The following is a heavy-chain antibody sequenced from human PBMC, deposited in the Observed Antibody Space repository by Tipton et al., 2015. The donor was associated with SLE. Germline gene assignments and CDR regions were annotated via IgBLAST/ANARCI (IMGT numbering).Heavy chain of an antibody. J-gene: IGHJ3*02. CDR1: GGSFSGYY. Sequence: TLSLTCAVYGGSFSGYYWSWIRQPPGKGLEWIGEINHSGSTNYNPSLKSRVTISVGTSKNQFSLKLSSVTAADTAVYYCARAGGSGKSSDAFDIWGQGTMVTVSS. CDR2: INHSGST. CDR3: ARAGGSGKSSDAFDI. V-gene: IGHV4-34*01.